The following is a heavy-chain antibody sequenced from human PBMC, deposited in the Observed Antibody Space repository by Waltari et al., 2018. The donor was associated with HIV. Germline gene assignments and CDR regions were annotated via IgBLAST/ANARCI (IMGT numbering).Heavy chain of an antibody. CDR1: GGSISSSSYY. Sequence: QLQLQESGPGLVKPSETLSLTCTVSGGSISSSSYYWGWIRQPPGKGLGWIGSIYYSGGTYYNPSLKSRVTISVDTSKNQFSLRLSSVTAADTAVYYCSVGAAAAPNWFDPWGQGTLVTVSS. J-gene: IGHJ5*02. CDR2: IYYSGGT. V-gene: IGHV4-39*01. D-gene: IGHD2-2*01. CDR3: SVGAAAAPNWFDP.